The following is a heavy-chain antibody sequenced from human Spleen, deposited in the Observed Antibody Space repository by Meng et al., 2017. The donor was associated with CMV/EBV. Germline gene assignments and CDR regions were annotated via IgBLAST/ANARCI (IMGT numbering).Heavy chain of an antibody. CDR1: GYTFTGYY. J-gene: IGHJ4*02. CDR3: ARAPSPQSYYFDY. CDR2: INPKSGDT. D-gene: IGHD3-16*02. V-gene: IGHV1-2*06. Sequence: KASGYTFTGYYMYWVRQAPGQGLEWMGRINPKSGDTKYAQKFQGRVTMTRDTSINTSYMELSRLRSDDTAVYYCARAPSPQSYYFDYWGQGTLVTVSS.